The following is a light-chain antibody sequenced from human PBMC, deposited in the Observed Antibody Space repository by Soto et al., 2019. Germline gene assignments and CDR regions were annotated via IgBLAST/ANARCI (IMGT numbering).Light chain of an antibody. J-gene: IGKJ1*01. CDR1: QSVSSY. CDR3: QQRTT. Sequence: EIVLTQSPATLSLSPGERATISCRASQSVSSYLAWYQQKPGQAPRLLIYDASTRATGIPARFSGSGSGTDFTLTISSLEPEDFAVYYCQQRTTFGQGTKVDIK. V-gene: IGKV3-11*01. CDR2: DAS.